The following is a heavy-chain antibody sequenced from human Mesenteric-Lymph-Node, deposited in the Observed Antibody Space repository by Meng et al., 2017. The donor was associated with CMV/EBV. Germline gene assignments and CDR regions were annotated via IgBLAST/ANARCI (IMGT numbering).Heavy chain of an antibody. V-gene: IGHV3-7*01. Sequence: ETLSLTCTVSGDSISSSGYYWGWIRQPPGKGLEWMATIKQDGSEKDYRDSVKGRFTISRDNAKNSLSLQMNYPRVEDTGVYYCARVESSDDSRYRPFDYWGQGSLVTVSS. CDR2: IKQDGSEK. CDR3: ARVESSDDSRYRPFDY. J-gene: IGHJ4*02. CDR1: GDSISSSG. D-gene: IGHD2-15*01.